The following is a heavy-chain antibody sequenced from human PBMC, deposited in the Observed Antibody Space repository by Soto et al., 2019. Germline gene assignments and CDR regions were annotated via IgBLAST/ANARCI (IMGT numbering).Heavy chain of an antibody. CDR3: AKVFRVSVLRYFDPHPHYGMDV. J-gene: IGHJ6*02. D-gene: IGHD3-9*01. Sequence: QVQLVESGGGVVQPGRSLRLSCAASGFTFSSYGMHWVRQAPGKGLEWVAVISYDGSTKYYADSVKGRFTITRDNSKNTLHLQMNSLRAEDTAVYYCAKVFRVSVLRYFDPHPHYGMDVWGQATTVTVSS. CDR1: GFTFSSYG. CDR2: ISYDGSTK. V-gene: IGHV3-30*18.